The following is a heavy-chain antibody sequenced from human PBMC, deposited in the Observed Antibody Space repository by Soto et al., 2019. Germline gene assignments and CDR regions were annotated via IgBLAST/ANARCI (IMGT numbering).Heavy chain of an antibody. CDR1: GFTFSSYD. CDR3: ARDIVATIKGDY. CDR2: ISFDGSNK. D-gene: IGHD5-12*01. Sequence: QVQLVESGGGVVQPGRSLRLSCAASGFTFSSYDMHWVRQAPGKGLEWVAVISFDGSNKNYADSVKGRFTISRDNSKNTLYMQMNSLRDEDTAVYYCARDIVATIKGDYWGQGSLVTVSS. J-gene: IGHJ4*02. V-gene: IGHV3-30-3*01.